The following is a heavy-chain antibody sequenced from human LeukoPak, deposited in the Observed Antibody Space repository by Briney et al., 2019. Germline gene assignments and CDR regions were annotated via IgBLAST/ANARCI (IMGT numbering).Heavy chain of an antibody. CDR3: ARSLTISGVPMIDY. CDR1: GFTISNYW. CDR2: IKQDGNNK. V-gene: IGHV3-7*01. D-gene: IGHD3-3*02. J-gene: IGHJ4*02. Sequence: GGSLRLSCTASGFTISNYWMSWVRQAPGKGLEWVANIKQDGNNKYYADSVKGRFAISRDNSKNTLYLQMSSLRADDTALYYCARSLTISGVPMIDYWGQGTLVTVCS.